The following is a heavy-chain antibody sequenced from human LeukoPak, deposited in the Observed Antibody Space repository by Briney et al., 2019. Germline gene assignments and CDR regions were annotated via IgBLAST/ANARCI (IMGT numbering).Heavy chain of an antibody. D-gene: IGHD3-22*01. V-gene: IGHV1-46*01. CDR1: GYTFTSYY. CDR2: INPSGGST. Sequence: ASVKVSCKASGYTFTSYYMHWVRQAPGQGLEWMGIINPSGGSTSYAQKFQGRVTMTRDTSTSTVYMELSSLRSEDTAVYYCARAASHYYDSSGYYRRYFQHWGQGTLVTVSS. J-gene: IGHJ1*01. CDR3: ARAASHYYDSSGYYRRYFQH.